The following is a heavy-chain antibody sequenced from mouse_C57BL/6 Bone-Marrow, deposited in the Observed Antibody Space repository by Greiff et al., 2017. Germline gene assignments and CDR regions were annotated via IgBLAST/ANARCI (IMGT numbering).Heavy chain of an antibody. V-gene: IGHV3-1*01. CDR3: ARRAQGRYFDY. J-gene: IGHJ2*01. D-gene: IGHD1-3*01. CDR2: ISYSGST. CDR1: GYSITSGYD. Sequence: EVMLVESGPGMVKPSQSLSLTCTVTGYSITSGYDWHWIRHFPGNKLEWMGYISYSGSTNYNPSLKSRISITHDTSKNHFFLKLNSVTTEDTATYYCARRAQGRYFDYWGQGTTLTVSS.